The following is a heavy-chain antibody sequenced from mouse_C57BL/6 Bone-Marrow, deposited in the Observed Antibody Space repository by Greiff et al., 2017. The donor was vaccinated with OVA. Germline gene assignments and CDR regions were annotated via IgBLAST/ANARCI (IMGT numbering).Heavy chain of an antibody. J-gene: IGHJ3*01. Sequence: VKLMESGAELVRPGASVTLSCKASDYTFTDYEMHWVKQTPVHGLEWIGAIDPETGGTAYNQKFKGKAILTADKSSSTAYMELRSLTSEDSAVYYCTRSWPYSNYDEAYWGQGTLVTVSA. CDR2: IDPETGGT. CDR3: TRSWPYSNYDEAY. CDR1: DYTFTDYE. V-gene: IGHV1-15*01. D-gene: IGHD2-5*01.